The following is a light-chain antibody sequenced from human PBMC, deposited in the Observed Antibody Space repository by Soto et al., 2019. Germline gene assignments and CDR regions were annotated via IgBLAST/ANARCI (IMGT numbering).Light chain of an antibody. J-gene: IGKJ4*01. CDR1: QGIRND. CDR3: LQRNDYPLT. CDR2: AAS. Sequence: DIQMPQSPSSLSSSLGARVTITCRASQGIRNDLSWYQQKPGKAPKRLLYAASTLQSGVPSRLSGSGSGTEFILTIGTLQPEDFATYYCLQRNDYPLTFGGGTKVQIQ. V-gene: IGKV1-17*01.